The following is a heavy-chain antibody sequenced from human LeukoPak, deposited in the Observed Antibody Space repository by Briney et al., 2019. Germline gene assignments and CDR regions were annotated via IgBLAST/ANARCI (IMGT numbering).Heavy chain of an antibody. V-gene: IGHV3-30*01. CDR2: ISYDGSNK. CDR3: ARDLTPYGVTGWFDP. CDR1: GFTLSSYA. D-gene: IGHD4-17*01. J-gene: IGHJ5*02. Sequence: QPGGSLRLSCAASGFTLSSYAMHWVRQAPGKGLEWVAVISYDGSNKYYADSVKGRFTISRDNSKNTLYLQMNSLRAEDTAVYYCARDLTPYGVTGWFDPWGQGTLVTVSS.